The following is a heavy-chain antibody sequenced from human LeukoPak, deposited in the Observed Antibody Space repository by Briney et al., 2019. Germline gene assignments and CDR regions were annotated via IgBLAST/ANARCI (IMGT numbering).Heavy chain of an antibody. D-gene: IGHD2-2*01. CDR2: ISGSGGST. V-gene: IGHV3-23*01. Sequence: GGSLRLXCAASGFTFSSYAMSWVRQAPGKVLEWVSAISGSGGSTYYADSVKGRFTISRDNSKNTLYLQMNSLRAEDTAVYYCAKMRCSSTSCYPADYWGQGTLVTVSS. CDR1: GFTFSSYA. J-gene: IGHJ4*02. CDR3: AKMRCSSTSCYPADY.